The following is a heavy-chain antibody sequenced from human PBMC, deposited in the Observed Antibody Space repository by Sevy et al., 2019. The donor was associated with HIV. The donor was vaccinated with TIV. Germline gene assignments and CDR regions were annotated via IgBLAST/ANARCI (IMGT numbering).Heavy chain of an antibody. D-gene: IGHD3-9*01. CDR1: GLSVTNNG. CDR2: ISYDGINK. CDR3: AKDFTGFYGMDV. J-gene: IGHJ6*02. V-gene: IGHV3-30*18. Sequence: EGCLRLSCEVSGLSVTNNGMHWVRQAPGKGLEWVAVISYDGINKYYGDSVKGRFIISRDRSKNTLYLQMNILRIEDTAVYYCAKDFTGFYGMDVWGQGTTVTVSS.